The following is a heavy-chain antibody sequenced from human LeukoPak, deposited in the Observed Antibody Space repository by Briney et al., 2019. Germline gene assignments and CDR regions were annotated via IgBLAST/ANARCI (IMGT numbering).Heavy chain of an antibody. J-gene: IGHJ4*02. V-gene: IGHV3-23*01. CDR3: AKDPSPYSSSWNHFDY. CDR1: GFTFSSYA. D-gene: IGHD6-13*01. Sequence: GGSLRLSCAASGFTFSSYAMSWVRQAPGKGLEWVSAISGSGGSTYYADSVKGRFTISRGNSKNTLYLQMNSLRAEDTAVYYCAKDPSPYSSSWNHFDYWGQGTLVTVSS. CDR2: ISGSGGST.